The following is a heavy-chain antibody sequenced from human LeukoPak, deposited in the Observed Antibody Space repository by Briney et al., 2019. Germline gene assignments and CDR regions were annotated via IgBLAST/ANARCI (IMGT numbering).Heavy chain of an antibody. CDR1: GYTFSDYY. Sequence: GASVKVSCKASGYTFSDYYIYWLRQAPGQGLEWMGWIYCKDGVTKYAEIFEGRVTMTRDTSIDTVYMELRGLTSDDTAVFYCARDGVSVMPELDFRGQGTLVTVSS. D-gene: IGHD2-2*01. J-gene: IGHJ4*02. CDR3: ARDGVSVMPELDF. V-gene: IGHV1-2*02. CDR2: IYCKDGVT.